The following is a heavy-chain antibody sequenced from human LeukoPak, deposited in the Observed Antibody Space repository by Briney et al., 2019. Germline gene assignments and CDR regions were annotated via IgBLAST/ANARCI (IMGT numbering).Heavy chain of an antibody. CDR2: IKEGGSEQ. CDR1: GFTFSSFW. V-gene: IGHV3-7*01. CDR3: ARIGILGTFDY. D-gene: IGHD1-26*01. J-gene: IGHJ4*02. Sequence: PGGSLRLSCAASGFTFSSFWMNWVRQAPGKGLEWVANIKEGGSEQYYVDSVKGRFTISRDNSKNSLYLQMNILRAEDTAVYYCARIGILGTFDYWGQGTLVTVSS.